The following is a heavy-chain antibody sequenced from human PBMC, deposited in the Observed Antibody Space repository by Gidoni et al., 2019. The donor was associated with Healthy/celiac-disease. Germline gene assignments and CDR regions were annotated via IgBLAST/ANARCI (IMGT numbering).Heavy chain of an antibody. D-gene: IGHD1-1*01. CDR2: INHSGST. CDR1: GGSFSGYY. J-gene: IGHJ3*02. CDR3: ARQERHRWYDAFDI. V-gene: IGHV4-34*01. Sequence: QVQLQQWGAGLLKPSETLSLTCAVYGGSFSGYYWSWIRQPPGKGLEWIGEINHSGSTKYNPSLKSRVTISVDTSKNQFSLKLSSVTAADTAVYYCARQERHRWYDAFDIWGQGTMVTVSS.